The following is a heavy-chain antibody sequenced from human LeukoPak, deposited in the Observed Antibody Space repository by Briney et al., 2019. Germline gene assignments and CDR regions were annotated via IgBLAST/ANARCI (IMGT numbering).Heavy chain of an antibody. CDR1: GDTFTSYY. CDR2: INPRGGST. V-gene: IGHV1-46*01. D-gene: IGHD2-15*01. CDR3: ARGGYRSGGSCPNWFDP. J-gene: IGHJ5*02. Sequence: ASVKVSCKASGDTFTSYYMHWVRQAPGQGLEWMGIINPRGGSTSYAQKFQGRVTMTRDTSTSTVYMELSSLRSEDTAVYYCARGGYRSGGSCPNWFDPRGQGTLVTVSS.